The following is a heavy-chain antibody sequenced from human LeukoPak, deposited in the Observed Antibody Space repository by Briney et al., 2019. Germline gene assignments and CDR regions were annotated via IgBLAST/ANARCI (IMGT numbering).Heavy chain of an antibody. CDR1: GGSISSGGYY. V-gene: IGHV4-31*03. CDR3: ASLFTPYLAYCSGGSCMS. Sequence: SETLSPTCTASGGSISSGGYYWSWIRQHPGKGLEWIGYIYYSGSTYYNPSLKSRVTISVDTSKNQFSLKLSSVTAADTAVYYCASLFTPYLAYCSGGSCMSWGQGTLVTVSS. D-gene: IGHD2-15*01. CDR2: IYYSGST. J-gene: IGHJ4*02.